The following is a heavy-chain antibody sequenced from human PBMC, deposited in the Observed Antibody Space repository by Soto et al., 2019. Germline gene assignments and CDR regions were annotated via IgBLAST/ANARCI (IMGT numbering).Heavy chain of an antibody. Sequence: GGSLRLSCAASGFTFSSYAMHWVRQAPGKGLEWVAVISYDGSNKYYADSVKGRFTISRDNSKNTLYLQMNSLRAEDTAVYYCARDRSIFGVLDALDIWGQGTMVTVSS. D-gene: IGHD3-3*01. V-gene: IGHV3-30-3*01. CDR1: GFTFSSYA. CDR3: ARDRSIFGVLDALDI. CDR2: ISYDGSNK. J-gene: IGHJ3*02.